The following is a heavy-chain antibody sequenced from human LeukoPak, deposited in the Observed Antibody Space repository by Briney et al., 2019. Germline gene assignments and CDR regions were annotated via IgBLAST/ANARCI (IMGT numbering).Heavy chain of an antibody. V-gene: IGHV4-39*01. CDR3: ARGAYTSSRFDP. Sequence: SETLSLTCTVSGGSISTGTYYWGWIRQPPGKGLEWIGSIYYSGSTYYTPSLKSRVTISVDTSRNQSSLKLTSVTAADTAIYYCARGAYTSSRFDPWGQGTLVTVSS. CDR1: GGSISTGTYY. D-gene: IGHD6-6*01. CDR2: IYYSGST. J-gene: IGHJ5*02.